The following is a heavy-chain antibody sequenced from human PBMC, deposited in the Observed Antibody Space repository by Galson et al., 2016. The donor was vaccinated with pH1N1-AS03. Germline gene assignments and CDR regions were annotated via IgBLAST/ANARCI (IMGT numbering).Heavy chain of an antibody. J-gene: IGHJ6*02. V-gene: IGHV1-69*13. Sequence: SVKVSCKASRGTFGNYAVSWVRLAPGQGLEWLGAIVPVFGTTNYAQTFQGRLTITADASTSTANMELSGLRLDDTALYYCTRDGAAHDYYYYGMDVRGQGTTVTVSS. CDR2: IVPVFGTT. CDR1: RGTFGNYA. CDR3: TRDGAAHDYYYYGMDV. D-gene: IGHD6-6*01.